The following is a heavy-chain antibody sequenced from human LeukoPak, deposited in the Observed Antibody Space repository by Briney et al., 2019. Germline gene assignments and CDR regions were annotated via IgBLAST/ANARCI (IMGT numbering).Heavy chain of an antibody. V-gene: IGHV3-33*01. D-gene: IGHD6-19*01. CDR2: IWYDGSNK. CDR3: AREKQKYSSGWYCLDY. J-gene: IGHJ4*02. Sequence: PGGSLRLSCAASGLTFSTYGLHWVRQAPGKGLEWVALIWYDGSNKYYADSVKGRFTISRDNSKNTLYLQMNSLRAEDTAVYYCAREKQKYSSGWYCLDYWGQGTLVTVSS. CDR1: GLTFSTYG.